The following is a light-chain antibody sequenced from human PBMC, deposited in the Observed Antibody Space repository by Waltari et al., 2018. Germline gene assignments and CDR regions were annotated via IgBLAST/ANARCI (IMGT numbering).Light chain of an antibody. CDR2: NDS. J-gene: IGLJ2*01. V-gene: IGLV3-25*03. CDR1: ALPKQY. Sequence: SYELTQPPSVSVSPGQTARITCSGDALPKQYAYWYQQKPGQAPVLVIYNDSERPSGIPERFSGSSSGTTVTLTISGVQAEDEADYYCQSADNSGTYVVFGGGTKLTVL. CDR3: QSADNSGTYVV.